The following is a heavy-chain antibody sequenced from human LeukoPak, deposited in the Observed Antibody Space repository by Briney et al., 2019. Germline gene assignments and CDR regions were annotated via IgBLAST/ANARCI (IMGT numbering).Heavy chain of an antibody. J-gene: IGHJ5*02. V-gene: IGHV1-18*01. CDR3: ARQYYYDSSGYYYH. D-gene: IGHD3-22*01. Sequence: ASVKVSCKTSGYTFTSYGISWVRQAPGQGLEWMGWISAYNGNPNYAQKLQGRVTMTTDTSTSTAYMELRSLRSDDTAVYYCARQYYYDSSGYYYHWGQGTLVTVSS. CDR2: ISAYNGNP. CDR1: GYTFTSYG.